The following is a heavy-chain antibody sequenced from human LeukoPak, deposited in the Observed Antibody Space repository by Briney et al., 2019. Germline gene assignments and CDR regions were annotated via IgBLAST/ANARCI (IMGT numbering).Heavy chain of an antibody. D-gene: IGHD2-2*01. CDR1: GFTFSNYA. CDR2: ISNSGGST. V-gene: IGHV3-23*01. CDR3: AKDSLRVVPAAIFDY. Sequence: PGGSLRLSCATSGFTFSNYAMSWVRQAPGKGLEWVSGISNSGGSTYYTDSVKGRFTISRDNSKNTLSLQMNSLRAEDTAIYYCAKDSLRVVPAAIFDYWGQGTLVTVSS. J-gene: IGHJ4*02.